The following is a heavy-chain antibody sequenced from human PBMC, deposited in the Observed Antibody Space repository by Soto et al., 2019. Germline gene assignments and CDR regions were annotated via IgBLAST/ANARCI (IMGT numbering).Heavy chain of an antibody. CDR2: ISYDGSNK. CDR1: GFTFSSYG. CDR3: AKDQGGYSGYVDY. J-gene: IGHJ4*02. D-gene: IGHD5-12*01. V-gene: IGHV3-30*18. Sequence: QVQLVESGGGVVQTGRSLRLSCAASGFTFSSYGMHWVRQAPGKGLEWVAVISYDGSNKYYADSVKGRFTISRDNSKNTLYLQMNSLRAEDTAVYYCAKDQGGYSGYVDYWGQGTLVTVSS.